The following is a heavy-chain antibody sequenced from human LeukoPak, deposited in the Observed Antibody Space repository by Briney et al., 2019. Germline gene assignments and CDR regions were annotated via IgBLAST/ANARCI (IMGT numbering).Heavy chain of an antibody. CDR2: ISGSAVYT. CDR1: GFTFSSYA. D-gene: IGHD3-10*01. J-gene: IGHJ4*02. Sequence: GGSLRLSCAASGFTFSSYAMTWVRQAPGKGLEWVSAISGSAVYTFYADSVKGQFTISRDNSKNTLSLQMNSLRVEDTAVYYCAKDLYYGSGSKFDDWGQGTLVTVSS. CDR3: AKDLYYGSGSKFDD. V-gene: IGHV3-23*01.